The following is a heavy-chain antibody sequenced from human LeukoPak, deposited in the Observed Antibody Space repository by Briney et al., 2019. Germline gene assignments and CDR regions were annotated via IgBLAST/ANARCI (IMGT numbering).Heavy chain of an antibody. V-gene: IGHV3-48*03. J-gene: IGHJ4*02. CDR3: ARTARHLDY. CDR2: ISGSGTDI. CDR1: GFTFSNYE. Sequence: GGSLRLSCAASGFTFSNYEMNWVRQAPGKGLECLSYISGSGTDINYADSVRGRFTISRDNAKNLLYLQMNDLRLEDTAVYYCARTARHLDYWGQGTLVTVSS. D-gene: IGHD5-18*01.